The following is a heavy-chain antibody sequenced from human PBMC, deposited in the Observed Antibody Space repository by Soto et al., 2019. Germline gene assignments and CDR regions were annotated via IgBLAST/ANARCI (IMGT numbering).Heavy chain of an antibody. CDR3: AHYTTDTYFDD. CDR2: LYWAATR. Sequence: QITLKESSPTLVKPTQPLTLTCSFSGFSLYTGGVGVGWIRQPPGKALEWLALLYWAATRRYNPSLKNTLTIAKDNSENQVVLTVTDMGPVDTGTYFCAHYTTDTYFDDWGKGATVTVSS. CDR1: GFSLYTGGVG. D-gene: IGHD1-1*01. J-gene: IGHJ6*04. V-gene: IGHV2-5*02.